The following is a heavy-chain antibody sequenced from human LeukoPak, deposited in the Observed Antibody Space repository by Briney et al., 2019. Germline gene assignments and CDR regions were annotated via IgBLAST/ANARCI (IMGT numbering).Heavy chain of an antibody. Sequence: GGSLRLSCAASGFTFSNAWMSWVRQAPGKGLEWVGRIKSKTDGGTTDYATPVKGRFTISRDDSKNTLYLQMNSLRAEDTAVYYCARGLGGNPSPFDYWGQGTLVTVSS. D-gene: IGHD4-23*01. CDR2: IKSKTDGGTT. CDR3: ARGLGGNPSPFDY. CDR1: GFTFSNAW. J-gene: IGHJ4*02. V-gene: IGHV3-15*01.